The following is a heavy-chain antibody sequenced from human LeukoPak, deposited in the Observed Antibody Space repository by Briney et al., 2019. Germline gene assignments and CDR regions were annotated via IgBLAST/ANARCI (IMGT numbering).Heavy chain of an antibody. V-gene: IGHV3-21*01. D-gene: IGHD3-16*01. CDR3: TRGGVDY. J-gene: IGHJ4*02. CDR2: ITSSSSYI. CDR1: GFTFSSYS. Sequence: GGSLRLSCAASGFTFSSYSMNWVRQAPGKGLEWVSSITSSSSYIYYADSVKGRFTTSRDNANNTLYLQMNSLRAEDTAVYYCTRGGVDYWGQGTLVTVSS.